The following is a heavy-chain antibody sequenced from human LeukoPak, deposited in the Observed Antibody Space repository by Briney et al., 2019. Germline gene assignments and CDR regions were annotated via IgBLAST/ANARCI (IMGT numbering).Heavy chain of an antibody. CDR3: AVDKNDFWSGYRVFDY. CDR2: IYTSGST. Sequence: SETLSLTCTVSGGSISSGSYYWSWIRQPAGKGLEWIGRIYTSGSTNYNPSLKSRVTISVDTSKNQFSLKLSSVTAADTAVYYCAVDKNDFWSGYRVFDYWGQGTLVTVSS. D-gene: IGHD3-3*01. CDR1: GGSISSGSYY. V-gene: IGHV4-61*02. J-gene: IGHJ4*02.